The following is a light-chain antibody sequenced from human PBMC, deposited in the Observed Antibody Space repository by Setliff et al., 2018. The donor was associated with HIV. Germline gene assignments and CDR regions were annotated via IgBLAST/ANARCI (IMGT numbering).Light chain of an antibody. V-gene: IGLV2-14*03. CDR3: SSYTSSTTSLGL. Sequence: QSVLTQPASVSGSPGQSITISCTGTSTDIGAYNYVSWYQLHPGKAPRLILYDVTNRPSGISNRFSGSKSGNRASLTISGLQTEDEADYYCSSYTSSTTSLGLFGGGTKVTVL. CDR1: STDIGAYNY. CDR2: DVT. J-gene: IGLJ1*01.